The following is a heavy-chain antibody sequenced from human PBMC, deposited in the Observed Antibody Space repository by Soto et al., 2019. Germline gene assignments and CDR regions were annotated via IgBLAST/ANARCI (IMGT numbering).Heavy chain of an antibody. CDR2: VHYSWGS. J-gene: IGHJ6*02. CDR1: GGSSSSYH. V-gene: IGHV4-59*08. Sequence: PSETLSLTCTVSGGSSSSYHWSWIRQTPGKGLEWIGYVHYSWGSNYNPSLKSRVAISLDTSKSQFSLKLTSVTATDTAVYYCARQGFGALHGLADVWGQGTTVTVSS. D-gene: IGHD3-10*01. CDR3: ARQGFGALHGLADV.